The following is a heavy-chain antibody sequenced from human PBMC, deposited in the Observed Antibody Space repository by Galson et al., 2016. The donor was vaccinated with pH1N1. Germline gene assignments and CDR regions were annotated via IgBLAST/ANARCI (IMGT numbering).Heavy chain of an antibody. D-gene: IGHD4-17*01. V-gene: IGHV5-51*01. J-gene: IGHJ3*02. CDR2: IYLGGSLI. CDR1: GYRFSSSW. CDR3: ARQNDYGDYRGDGFDI. Sequence: SGAEVKKPGESLKISCKGSGYRFSSSWIGWVRQMPGKGLEWMGIIYLGGSLIRYRPSFQGQVTISADKSVNIVYLEWGSLKASDTAMYYCARQNDYGDYRGDGFDIWGQGTMVTVSS.